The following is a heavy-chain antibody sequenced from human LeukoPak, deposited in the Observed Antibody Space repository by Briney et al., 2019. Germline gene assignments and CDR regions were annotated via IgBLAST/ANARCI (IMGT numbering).Heavy chain of an antibody. CDR2: INHSGST. V-gene: IGHV4-34*01. D-gene: IGHD2-15*01. CDR1: GASFSGYY. J-gene: IGHJ6*04. Sequence: SETLSLTCAVYGASFSGYYWSWIRQPPGKGLEWMGEINHSGSTNYNPSLKSRVTISVNTSKNQFSLKLSSVTAADTAVYYCARGRGGYCSGGSCYSGYYYYYGMDVWGKGTTVTVSS. CDR3: ARGRGGYCSGGSCYSGYYYYYGMDV.